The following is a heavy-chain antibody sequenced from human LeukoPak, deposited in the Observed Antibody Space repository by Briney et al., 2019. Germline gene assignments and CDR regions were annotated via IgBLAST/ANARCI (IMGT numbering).Heavy chain of an antibody. CDR3: ARRGYYDSSGYSQYYFDY. J-gene: IGHJ4*02. CDR1: GGSFSGYY. CDR2: INHSGST. V-gene: IGHV4-34*01. D-gene: IGHD3-22*01. Sequence: SETLSLTCAVYGGSFSGYYWSWIRQPPGKGLEWIGEINHSGSTNYNPSLKSRVTISVDTSKNQFSLKLSSVTAADTAVYYCARRGYYDSSGYSQYYFDYWGQGTLVTVSS.